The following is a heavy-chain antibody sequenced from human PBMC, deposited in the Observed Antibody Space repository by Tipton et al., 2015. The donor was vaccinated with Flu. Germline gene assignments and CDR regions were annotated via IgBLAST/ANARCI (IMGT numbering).Heavy chain of an antibody. CDR3: ARVGWWLDDAFDI. CDR1: GGSISSYY. D-gene: IGHD2-15*01. CDR2: IYTSGST. Sequence: LRLSCTVPGGSISSYYWSWIRQPAGKGLEWIGRIYTSGSTNYNPSLKSRVTMSVDTSKNQFSLKLSSVTAADTAVYYCARVGWWLDDAFDIWGQGTMVTVSS. V-gene: IGHV4-4*07. J-gene: IGHJ3*02.